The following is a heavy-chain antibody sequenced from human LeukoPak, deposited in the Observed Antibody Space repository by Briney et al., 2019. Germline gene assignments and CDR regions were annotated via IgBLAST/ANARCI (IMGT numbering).Heavy chain of an antibody. V-gene: IGHV3-23*01. Sequence: PGGSLRLSCAASGFTFSSYAMSWVRQAPGKGLEWVSAISGSAGSTYYADSVKGRFTISRDNSKNTLYLQMNSLRAEDTAVYYCAKDPYSSSWTHYFDYWGQGTLVTVSS. J-gene: IGHJ4*02. CDR2: ISGSAGST. CDR1: GFTFSSYA. D-gene: IGHD6-13*01. CDR3: AKDPYSSSWTHYFDY.